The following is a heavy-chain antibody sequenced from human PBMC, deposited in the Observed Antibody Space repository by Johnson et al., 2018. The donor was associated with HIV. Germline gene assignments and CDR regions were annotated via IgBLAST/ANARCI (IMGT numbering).Heavy chain of an antibody. CDR1: GFNFSSYD. CDR3: TAVSYSDAFDI. D-gene: IGHD1-26*01. CDR2: ISYDGSNK. Sequence: QVQLVESGGGVVQPGRSLRLSCVVSGFNFSSYDIDWVRQAPGKGLEWLAAISYDGSNKYYADSVKGRFTISRDNSKNTLYLQMNSLKTEDTAVYYCTAVSYSDAFDIWGQGTMVTVSS. V-gene: IGHV3-30*04. J-gene: IGHJ3*02.